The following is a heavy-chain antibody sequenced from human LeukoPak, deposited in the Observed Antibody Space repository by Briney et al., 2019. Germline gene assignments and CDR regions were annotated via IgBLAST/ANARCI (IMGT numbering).Heavy chain of an antibody. CDR1: GFTSSDYY. CDR3: ARPGGYSEQQLVQSYRYYYYMDV. CDR2: ISSSGSTI. D-gene: IGHD6-13*01. J-gene: IGHJ6*03. Sequence: KPGGSLRLSCAASGFTSSDYYMSWIRQTPGKGLEWVSYISSSGSTIYYADSVKGRFTISRVNAKNSLYLQMNSLRAEDTAVYYCARPGGYSEQQLVQSYRYYYYMDVWGKGTTVTVSS. V-gene: IGHV3-11*04.